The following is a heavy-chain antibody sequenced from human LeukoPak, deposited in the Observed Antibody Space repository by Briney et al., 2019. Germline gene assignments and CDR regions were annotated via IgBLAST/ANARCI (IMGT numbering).Heavy chain of an antibody. Sequence: ASVKVSCKASGYTFTNYYIHWVRQAPGQGLEWMGGINPHSGGTKNAQKFQGRVTMTRDTSITTAYMELSRLRSDDTAVYYCARGRGDGDPPFDYWGQGTLVTVSS. V-gene: IGHV1-2*02. CDR2: INPHSGGT. J-gene: IGHJ4*02. CDR1: GYTFTNYY. D-gene: IGHD4-17*01. CDR3: ARGRGDGDPPFDY.